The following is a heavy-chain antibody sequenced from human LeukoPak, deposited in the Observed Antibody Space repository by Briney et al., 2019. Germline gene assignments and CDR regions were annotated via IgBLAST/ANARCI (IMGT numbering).Heavy chain of an antibody. J-gene: IGHJ4*02. CDR2: ISWNSGNI. Sequence: PGGSLRLSCAASGFTFDDNAMHWVRQAPGKGLEWASGISWNSGNIGYADSVKGRFTISRDNAKNSLYLQMNSLRAEDTALYYCAKDMGYYDSSGYSAYFDYWGQGTLVTVSS. D-gene: IGHD3-22*01. CDR3: AKDMGYYDSSGYSAYFDY. CDR1: GFTFDDNA. V-gene: IGHV3-9*01.